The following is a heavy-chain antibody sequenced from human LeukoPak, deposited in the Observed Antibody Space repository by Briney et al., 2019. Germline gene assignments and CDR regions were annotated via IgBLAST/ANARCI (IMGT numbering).Heavy chain of an antibody. J-gene: IGHJ4*02. CDR2: ISSSSSII. V-gene: IGHV3-48*02. D-gene: IGHD6-19*01. CDR1: GFTFIDYS. CDR3: ATNRAQWLVAY. Sequence: GGSLRLSCVASGFTFIDYSMTWVRQSPGKGLEWVSYISSSSSIIYYADSVKGRFTISRDNAKDSLYLQMNSLRDEDTAICYCATNRAQWLVAYWGQGALVTVSS.